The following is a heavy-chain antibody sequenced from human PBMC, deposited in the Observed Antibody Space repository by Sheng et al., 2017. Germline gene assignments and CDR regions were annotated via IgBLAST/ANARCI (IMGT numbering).Heavy chain of an antibody. D-gene: IGHD6-13*01. J-gene: IGHJ4*02. V-gene: IGHV3-30*18. Sequence: QVQLVESGGGVVQPGRSLRLSCAASVFTFSSYGMHWVRQAPGKGLEWVAVISYDGSNKYYADSVKGRFTISRDNSKNTLYLQMNSLRAEDTAVYYCAKSIAAAGTNYFDYWGQGTLVTVSS. CDR1: VFTFSSYG. CDR2: ISYDGSNK. CDR3: AKSIAAAGTNYFDY.